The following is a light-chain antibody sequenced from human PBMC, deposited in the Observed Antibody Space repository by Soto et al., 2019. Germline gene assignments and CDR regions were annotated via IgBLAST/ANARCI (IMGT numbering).Light chain of an antibody. CDR2: EVS. V-gene: IGLV2-23*02. J-gene: IGLJ1*01. CDR1: SSDVGNYNL. Sequence: QSVLTQPASVSGSPGQSITISCTGTSSDVGNYNLVSWYQQHPGKAPKLMIYEVSNRPSGISNRFSGSKSGNTASLTISGLQSEDEADYYCCSYADGSTLVFGPGTKVTVL. CDR3: CSYADGSTLV.